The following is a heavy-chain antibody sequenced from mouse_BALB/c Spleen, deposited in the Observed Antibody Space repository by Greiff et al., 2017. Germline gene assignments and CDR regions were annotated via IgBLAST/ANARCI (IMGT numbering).Heavy chain of an antibody. CDR1: GFTFTDYY. V-gene: IGHV7-3*02. D-gene: IGHD4-1*01. CDR2: IRNKANGYTT. Sequence: EVHLVESGGGLVQPGGSLRLSCATSGFTFTDYYMSWVRQPPGKALEWLGFIRNKANGYTTEYSASVKGRFTISRDNSQSILYLQMNTLRAEDSATYYCARAPLTGHFDYWGQGTTLTVSS. J-gene: IGHJ2*01. CDR3: ARAPLTGHFDY.